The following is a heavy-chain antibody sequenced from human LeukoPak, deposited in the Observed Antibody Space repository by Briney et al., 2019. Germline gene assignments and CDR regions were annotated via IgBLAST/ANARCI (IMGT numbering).Heavy chain of an antibody. J-gene: IGHJ6*02. CDR2: IYYSGST. CDR1: GGSISSSSYY. CDR3: ARTIRYFDWSYGMDV. V-gene: IGHV4-61*05. D-gene: IGHD3-9*01. Sequence: KPSETLSLTCTVSGGSISSSSYYWGWIRQPPGKGLEWIGYIYYSGSTNYNPSLKSRVTISVDTSKNQFSLKLSSVTAADTAVYYCARTIRYFDWSYGMDVWGQGTTVTVSS.